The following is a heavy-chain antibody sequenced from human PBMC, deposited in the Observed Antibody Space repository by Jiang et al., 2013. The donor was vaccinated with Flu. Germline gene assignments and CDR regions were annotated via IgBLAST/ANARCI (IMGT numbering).Heavy chain of an antibody. CDR2: INPNSGGT. CDR3: AREGSVQNSYYYGMDV. V-gene: IGHV1-2*02. Sequence: GAEVKKPGASVKVSCKASGYTFTSYGISWVRQAPGQGLEWMGWINPNSGGTDYAQKFQGRVTMTRDTSISTAYMELSRLRSDDTAVYYCAREGSVQNSYYYGMDVWGQGTTVTVSS. J-gene: IGHJ6*02. D-gene: IGHD1-1*01. CDR1: GYTFTSYG.